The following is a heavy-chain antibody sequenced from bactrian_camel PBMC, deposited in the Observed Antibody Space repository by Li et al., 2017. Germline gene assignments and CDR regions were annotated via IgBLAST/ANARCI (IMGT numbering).Heavy chain of an antibody. V-gene: IGHV3S55*01. J-gene: IGHJ7*01. CDR1: AYAVAYYC. CDR2: IDTDGTT. Sequence: HVQLVESGGGSVQAGGSLRLSCTASAYAVAYYCQAWFRQTPGQERERVATIDTDGTTSYADSVKDRFTISRDRSANTVYLQMDKLRPGDTAMYYCASGPWGYCTRTKWEGGMNNWGKGTQVTVS. D-gene: IGHD1*01.